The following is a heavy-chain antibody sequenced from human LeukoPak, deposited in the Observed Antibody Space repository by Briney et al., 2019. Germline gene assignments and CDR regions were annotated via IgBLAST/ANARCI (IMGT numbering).Heavy chain of an antibody. V-gene: IGHV3-23*01. CDR2: ISGSGGNT. J-gene: IGHJ4*02. CDR1: GFTFSSYA. D-gene: IGHD6-13*01. CDR3: ARDHYRAATASGY. Sequence: PGGSLRLSCAASGFTFSSYAMSWVRQAPGKGLEWVSAISGSGGNTYFADSVKGRFTISRDNSKNTLYLQMNSLRAEDTAVYYCARDHYRAATASGYWGQGTQVTVSS.